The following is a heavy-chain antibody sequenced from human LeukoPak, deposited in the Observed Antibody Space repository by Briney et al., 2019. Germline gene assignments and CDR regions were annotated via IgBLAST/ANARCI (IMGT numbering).Heavy chain of an antibody. CDR2: ISSSSSYI. V-gene: IGHV3-21*01. CDR1: GFTFSSDA. D-gene: IGHD3-10*01. CDR3: ARGGEIWFGELLGY. J-gene: IGHJ4*02. Sequence: PGGSLRLSCAASGFTFSSDAMSWVRQAPGKGLEWVSSISSSSSYIYYADSVKGRFTISRDNAKNSLYLQMSSLRAEDTAVYYCARGGEIWFGELLGYWGQGTLVTVSS.